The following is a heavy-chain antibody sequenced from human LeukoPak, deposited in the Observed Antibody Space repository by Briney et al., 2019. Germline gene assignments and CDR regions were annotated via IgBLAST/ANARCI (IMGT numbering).Heavy chain of an antibody. V-gene: IGHV4-34*01. CDR1: GGSFSGYY. J-gene: IGHJ4*02. CDR2: INHSGST. D-gene: IGHD1-14*01. Sequence: SETLSLTCAVYGGSFSGYYWSWIRQPPGKGLEWIGEINHSGSTNYNPSLKSRVTISVDKSKNQFSLKLSSVTAADTAVYYCATAGPSKVDYWGQGTLVTVSS. CDR3: ATAGPSKVDY.